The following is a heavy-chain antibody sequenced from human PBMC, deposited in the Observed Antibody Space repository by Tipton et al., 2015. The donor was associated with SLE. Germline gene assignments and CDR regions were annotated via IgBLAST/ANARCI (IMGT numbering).Heavy chain of an antibody. CDR1: GGSFSGYY. CDR2: INHSGGT. Sequence: TLSLTCAVYGGSFSGYYWSWIRQPPGKGLEWIGEINHSGGTNYKPSLKSRVTVSVDRSKNQFSLKLSSVTAADTAVYYCAREDGIAAAGDYWGQGTLVTVSS. V-gene: IGHV4-34*01. D-gene: IGHD6-13*01. J-gene: IGHJ4*02. CDR3: AREDGIAAAGDY.